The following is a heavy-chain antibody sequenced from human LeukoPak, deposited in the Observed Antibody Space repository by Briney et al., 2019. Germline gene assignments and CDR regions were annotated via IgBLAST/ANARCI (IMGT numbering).Heavy chain of an antibody. J-gene: IGHJ4*02. CDR2: FYHSGST. D-gene: IGHD3-3*01. CDR1: GYSISSGYY. CDR3: ANSRPQYYDFWSGPTPYYFDY. Sequence: NASETLSLICSVSGYSISSGYYWGWIRQPPGTGLDWIGYFYHSGSTYYNPSLKSRDTISVDTSENQFSLKLSSVTAADARVYYCANSRPQYYDFWSGPTPYYFDYWGQGTLVTVSS. V-gene: IGHV4-38-2*02.